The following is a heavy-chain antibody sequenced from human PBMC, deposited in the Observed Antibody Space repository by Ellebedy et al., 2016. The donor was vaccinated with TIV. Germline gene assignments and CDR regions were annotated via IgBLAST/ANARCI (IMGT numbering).Heavy chain of an antibody. CDR1: GGSFSGYY. Sequence: SETLSLTXAVYGGSFSGYYWSWIRQPPGKGLEWIGEINHSGSTNYNPSLKSRVTISVDTSKNQFSLKLSSVTAADTAVYYCARPSPVAVAGRFNYWGQGTLVTVSS. CDR3: ARPSPVAVAGRFNY. J-gene: IGHJ4*02. D-gene: IGHD6-19*01. V-gene: IGHV4-34*01. CDR2: INHSGST.